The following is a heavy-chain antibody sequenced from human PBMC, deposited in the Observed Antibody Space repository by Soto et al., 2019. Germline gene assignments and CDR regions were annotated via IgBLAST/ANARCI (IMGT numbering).Heavy chain of an antibody. CDR2: IYYSGST. CDR1: GGSISSYY. V-gene: IGHV4-59*01. J-gene: IGHJ6*02. Sequence: KTSETLSLTCTVSGGSISSYYWSWIRQPPGKGLEWLGYIYYSGSTNYNPSLKSRVTISVDTSKNQFSLKLSSVTAADTAVYYCARSGYYYYYGMDVWGQGTTVTVSS. CDR3: ARSGYYYYYGMDV.